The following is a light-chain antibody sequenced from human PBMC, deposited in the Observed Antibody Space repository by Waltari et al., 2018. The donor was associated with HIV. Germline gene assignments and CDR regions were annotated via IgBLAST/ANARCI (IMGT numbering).Light chain of an antibody. J-gene: IGKJ2*01. V-gene: IGKV3-15*01. CDR1: QGVGSN. Sequence: DIVMTQSPAILSVSPGDRVILSCRASQGVGSNLAWYQQKVGQAPRLLIYGAATRAAEIPVRFSGSGSGTDFTLTIDSLQSEDFATYYCQQYNIRPRGNTFGQGTKLQIK. CDR2: GAA. CDR3: QQYNIRPRGNT.